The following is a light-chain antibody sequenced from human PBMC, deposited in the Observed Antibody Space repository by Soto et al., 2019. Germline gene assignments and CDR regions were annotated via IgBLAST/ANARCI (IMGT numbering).Light chain of an antibody. CDR1: SSDVGGYNY. CDR2: EVS. CDR3: SSYTSSSTWV. V-gene: IGLV2-14*01. Sequence: QSALTQPASVSGSPGQSITISCTGTSSDVGGYNYVSWYQQHPGKTPKLMIYEVSNRPSGVSNRFSGSKSGTTASLTISGLQAEDEADYYWSSYTSSSTWVFGGGTKVTVL. J-gene: IGLJ3*02.